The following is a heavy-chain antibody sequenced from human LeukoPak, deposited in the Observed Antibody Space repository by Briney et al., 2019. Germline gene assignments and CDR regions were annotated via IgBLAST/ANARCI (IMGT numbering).Heavy chain of an antibody. D-gene: IGHD1-7*01. CDR3: ARTGITGTTPDY. V-gene: IGHV4-59*01. Sequence: PSETLSLTCAVYGGSFSGYYWSWIRQPPGNGLEWIGYIYSSGSTNYNPSLKSRVTISVDTSKNQFSLKLSSVTAADTAVYYCARTGITGTTPDYWGQGTLVTVSS. J-gene: IGHJ4*02. CDR1: GGSFSGYY. CDR2: IYSSGST.